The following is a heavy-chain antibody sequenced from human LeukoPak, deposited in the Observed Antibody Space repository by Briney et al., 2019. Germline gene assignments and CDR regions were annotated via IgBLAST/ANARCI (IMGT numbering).Heavy chain of an antibody. Sequence: ASVKVSCKASGYTFTSYGISWVRQAPGQGLEWMGWISAYNGNTNYAQKFQGRVTMTRNTSISTAYMELSSLRSKDTAVYYCARVDFAYSSSWDLGYWGQGTLVTVSS. J-gene: IGHJ4*02. D-gene: IGHD6-13*01. CDR2: ISAYNGNT. CDR1: GYTFTSYG. V-gene: IGHV1-18*01. CDR3: ARVDFAYSSSWDLGY.